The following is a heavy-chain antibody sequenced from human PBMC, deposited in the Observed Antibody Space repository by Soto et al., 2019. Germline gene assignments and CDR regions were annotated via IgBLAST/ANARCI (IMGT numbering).Heavy chain of an antibody. V-gene: IGHV3-23*01. CDR2: ISGSGGST. CDR3: AKSHCTVTPCYNFVDLAWFDP. CDR1: GFTFSNFA. D-gene: IGHD2-8*02. Sequence: PGGSLRLSCAASGFTFSNFAMTWVRQAPGKGLEWVSAISGSGGSTYYADSVKGRFTISRDNSKNTLYLQMNSLTAKDTAIYYCAKSHCTVTPCYNFVDLAWFDPWGQGTLVTVSS. J-gene: IGHJ5*02.